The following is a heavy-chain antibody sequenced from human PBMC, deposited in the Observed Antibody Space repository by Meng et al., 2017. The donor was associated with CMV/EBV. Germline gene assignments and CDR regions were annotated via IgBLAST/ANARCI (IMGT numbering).Heavy chain of an antibody. CDR2: INPNSGGT. CDR3: ARIDYSSSYFAFDT. V-gene: IGHV1-2*02. CDR1: GYTFTGYY. J-gene: IGHJ3*02. D-gene: IGHD6-6*01. Sequence: ASVKVSCKASGYTFTGYYMHWVRQAPGQGLEWMGWINPNSGGTNYAQKFQGRVTMTRDTSISTAYMELSRLRSDDTAVYYCARIDYSSSYFAFDTWGQGTMVTVSS.